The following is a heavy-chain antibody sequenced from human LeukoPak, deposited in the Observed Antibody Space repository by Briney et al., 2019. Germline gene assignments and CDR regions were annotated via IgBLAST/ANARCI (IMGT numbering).Heavy chain of an antibody. D-gene: IGHD3-10*01. CDR2: INPNSGGA. CDR3: ARGAGVIRGLAYVY. V-gene: IGHV1-2*02. J-gene: IGHJ4*02. Sequence: RASVTVSCTASGYTFTGYYMHWVRQAPGQGLEWMGWINPNSGGANYAQKFQGRVTMTRDTSISTAYMELSRLRSDDTAVYYCARGAGVIRGLAYVYWGQGTLVTVSS. CDR1: GYTFTGYY.